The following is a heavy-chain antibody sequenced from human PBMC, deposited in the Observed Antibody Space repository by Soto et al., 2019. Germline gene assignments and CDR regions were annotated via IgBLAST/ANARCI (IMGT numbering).Heavy chain of an antibody. Sequence: GGSLRLSCAASGFTVSSHYMSWVRQAPGKGLEWVSIIYSGGATYHADSVKGRFTISRDNSKNTLYLQMNSLRAEDTAVYYCARAGVATNGKYYFDYWGQGTLVTV. V-gene: IGHV3-66*01. J-gene: IGHJ4*02. CDR2: IYSGGAT. CDR3: ARAGVATNGKYYFDY. CDR1: GFTVSSHY. D-gene: IGHD2-8*01.